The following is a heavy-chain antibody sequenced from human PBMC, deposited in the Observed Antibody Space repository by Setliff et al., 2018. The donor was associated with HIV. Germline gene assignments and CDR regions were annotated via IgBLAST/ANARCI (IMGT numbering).Heavy chain of an antibody. Sequence: TGGSLRLSCAASGFTFSNYAMSWVRQAPGEGLEWVSAILSTGERTFYADSVKGRFTISRDNSKNTVYLQMNSLRAEDTAEYYCAKELAASGPGYFDSWGRGILVTVSS. D-gene: IGHD3-22*01. CDR2: ILSTGERT. CDR1: GFTFSNYA. J-gene: IGHJ4*02. V-gene: IGHV3-23*01. CDR3: AKELAASGPGYFDS.